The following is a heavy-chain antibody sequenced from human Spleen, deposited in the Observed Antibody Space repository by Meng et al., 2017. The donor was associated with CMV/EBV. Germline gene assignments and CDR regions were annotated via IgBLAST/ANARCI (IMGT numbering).Heavy chain of an antibody. CDR1: GYTFTGYY. CDR3: ARALGSSPIFGVVRTNWFDP. V-gene: IGHV1-2*02. Sequence: ASVKVSCKASGYTFTGYYMHWVRQAPGQGLEWMGWINPNSGGTNYAQKFQGRVTMTRDTSISTAYMELSRLRSDDTAVYYCARALGSSPIFGVVRTNWFDPWGQGTLVTVSS. D-gene: IGHD3-3*01. J-gene: IGHJ5*02. CDR2: INPNSGGT.